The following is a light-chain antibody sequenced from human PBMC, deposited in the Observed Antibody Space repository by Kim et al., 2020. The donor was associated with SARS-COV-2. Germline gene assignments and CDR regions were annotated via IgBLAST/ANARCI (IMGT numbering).Light chain of an antibody. V-gene: IGLV2-11*01. Sequence: PGQSVTISCTGTSSDVGGYNYVAWYQQHPGKAPQLIIYDVPQRPSGVPDRFSDSKSGNTASPTISGLQAEDEADYYCCSYAGALDVFGTGTKVTVL. CDR3: CSYAGALDV. CDR1: SSDVGGYNY. J-gene: IGLJ1*01. CDR2: DVP.